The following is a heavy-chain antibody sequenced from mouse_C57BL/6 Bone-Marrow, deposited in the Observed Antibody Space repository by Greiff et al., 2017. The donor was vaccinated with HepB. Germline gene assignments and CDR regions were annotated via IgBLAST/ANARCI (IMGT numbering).Heavy chain of an antibody. CDR2: ISYSGSN. CDR3: GRAYYDYENWYFDV. CDR1: GYSITSGYD. Sequence: DVKLVESGPGMVKPSQSLSLTCTVTGYSITSGYDWHWIRHFPGNKLEWMGYISYSGSNNYNPSLKSRISITHDTSKNHFFLKLNSVTTEDTATYYCGRAYYDYENWYFDVWGTGTTVTVSS. V-gene: IGHV3-1*01. D-gene: IGHD2-4*01. J-gene: IGHJ1*03.